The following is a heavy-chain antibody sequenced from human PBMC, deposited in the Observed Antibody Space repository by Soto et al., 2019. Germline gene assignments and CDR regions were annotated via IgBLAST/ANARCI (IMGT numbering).Heavy chain of an antibody. Sequence: GGSLRLSCAASGFTFSSYAMSWVRQAPGKGLEWVSAISGSGGSTYYADSVKGRFTISRDNSKNTLYLQMNSLRAEDTAVYYCAKDRRSVAGQFSCGMDVWGQGTTVTVSS. V-gene: IGHV3-23*01. CDR3: AKDRRSVAGQFSCGMDV. D-gene: IGHD6-19*01. CDR1: GFTFSSYA. CDR2: ISGSGGST. J-gene: IGHJ6*02.